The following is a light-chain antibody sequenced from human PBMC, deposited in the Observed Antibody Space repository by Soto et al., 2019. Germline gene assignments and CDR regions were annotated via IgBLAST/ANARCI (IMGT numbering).Light chain of an antibody. V-gene: IGKV2-28*01. CDR2: WGS. J-gene: IGKJ4*01. CDR3: MHSLQILPLT. CDR1: QSLLHSNGYHH. Sequence: DIVMTQSPLSLPVTPGEPASISCRSSQSLLHSNGYHHLDWYLQKPGQSPQLLIYWGSYRASGVPDRFSGSESGTDFTLKISRVEAEDVGVYYCMHSLQILPLTFGGGTKVEI.